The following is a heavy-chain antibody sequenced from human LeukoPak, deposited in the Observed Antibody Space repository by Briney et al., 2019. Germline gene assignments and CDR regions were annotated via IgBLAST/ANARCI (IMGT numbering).Heavy chain of an antibody. CDR2: ISSSGGST. J-gene: IGHJ5*02. CDR3: AKDHYGSGYNWFDP. Sequence: GGSLRLSCAASGFTFSSYAMSWVRQAPGKGLEWVSAISSSGGSTYYADSVKGRFTISRDNSKNTLYLQMNSLRAEDTAVYYCAKDHYGSGYNWFDPWGQGTLVTVSS. CDR1: GFTFSSYA. V-gene: IGHV3-23*01. D-gene: IGHD3-16*01.